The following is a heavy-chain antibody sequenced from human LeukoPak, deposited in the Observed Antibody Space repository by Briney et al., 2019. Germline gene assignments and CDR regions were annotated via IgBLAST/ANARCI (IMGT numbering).Heavy chain of an antibody. J-gene: IGHJ6*03. D-gene: IGHD1-1*01. CDR1: GGSISSYY. CDR3: ARVSWFPGTSYYYMDV. V-gene: IGHV4-59*01. CDR2: IHYSGNT. Sequence: PSETLSLTCTVSGGSISSYYWSWLRQPPGKGLIWIGYIHYSGNTNYNPSLKSRVTISVDTSKNQFSLKLSSVTAADTAVYYCARVSWFPGTSYYYMDVWGKGTTVTVSS.